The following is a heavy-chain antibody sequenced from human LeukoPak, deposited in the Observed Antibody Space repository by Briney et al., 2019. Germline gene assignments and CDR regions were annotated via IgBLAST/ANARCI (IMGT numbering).Heavy chain of an antibody. J-gene: IGHJ4*02. CDR1: GGSFSGYY. CDR2: INHSGST. Sequence: SETLSLTCAVYGGSFSGYYWSWIRQPPGKGLEWIGEINHSGSTNYNPSLKSRVTISVDTSKNQFSLKLNSVTAADTAVYYCARGRVPGRGPILHWGQGTLVTVSS. CDR3: ARGRVPGRGPILH. D-gene: IGHD1-26*01. V-gene: IGHV4-34*01.